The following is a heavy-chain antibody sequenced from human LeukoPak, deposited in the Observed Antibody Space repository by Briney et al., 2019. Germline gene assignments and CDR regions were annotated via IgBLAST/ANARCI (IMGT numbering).Heavy chain of an antibody. V-gene: IGHV4-39*01. CDR2: IYYSGST. Sequence: SETLSLTCTVSGGSISSSSYYWGWIRQPPGKGLEWIGSIYYSGSTYYNPSLKSRVTISVDTSKNQFSLKLSSVTAADTAVYYCARLSRAAAGTIDYWGQGTLVTVSS. D-gene: IGHD6-13*01. J-gene: IGHJ4*02. CDR3: ARLSRAAAGTIDY. CDR1: GGSISSSSYY.